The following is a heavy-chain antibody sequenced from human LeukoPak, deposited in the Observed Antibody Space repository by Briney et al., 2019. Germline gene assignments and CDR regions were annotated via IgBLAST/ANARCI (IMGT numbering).Heavy chain of an antibody. D-gene: IGHD4-23*01. V-gene: IGHV3-48*03. CDR3: ARCPRWAHFDY. Sequence: GGSLRLSCAGSGFTFSSYEMDWVRQAPGKGLEWVSYISSSGRAIYYADSVKGRFTVSRDNAKNSLYLQMNSLRAEDTAVYYCARCPRWAHFDYWGQGTLVTVSS. CDR1: GFTFSSYE. CDR2: ISSSGRAI. J-gene: IGHJ4*02.